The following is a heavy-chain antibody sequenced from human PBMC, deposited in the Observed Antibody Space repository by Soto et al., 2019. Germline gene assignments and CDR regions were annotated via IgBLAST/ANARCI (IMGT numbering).Heavy chain of an antibody. D-gene: IGHD3-16*01. CDR2: IYSGCST. Sequence: GESLKISCAASGFTLSSNYMSWVRQAPGQGLEWVSVIYSGCSTYYTDSVKGRCTISRHNPKKTLDLQMNRLRAEDTAVYHCAGAGDAYNDYWGQGTLVTVSS. CDR1: GFTLSSNY. V-gene: IGHV3-66*01. J-gene: IGHJ4*02. CDR3: AGAGDAYNDY.